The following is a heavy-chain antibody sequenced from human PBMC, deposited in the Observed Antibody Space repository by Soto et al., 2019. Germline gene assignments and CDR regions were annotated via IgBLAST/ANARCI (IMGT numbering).Heavy chain of an antibody. D-gene: IGHD3-3*01. J-gene: IGHJ3*02. CDR1: GFTFDDYA. Sequence: EVQLVESGGGLVQPGRSLSLSCAASGFTFDDYAMHWVRQAPGKGLEWVSGISWNSGSIGYTDSVKGRFTISRDNAKNSLYHQMNSRRINDTTLYYCAKDTFRGTIFHAFDIWGQGTMVTVS. CDR3: AKDTFRGTIFHAFDI. V-gene: IGHV3-9*01. CDR2: ISWNSGSI.